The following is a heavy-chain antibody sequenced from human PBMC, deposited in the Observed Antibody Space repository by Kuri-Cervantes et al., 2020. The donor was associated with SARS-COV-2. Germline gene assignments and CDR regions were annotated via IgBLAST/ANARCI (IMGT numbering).Heavy chain of an antibody. CDR3: TTDPMTTVTTGPGFDP. Sequence: GESLKISCAASGFTFSSYWLSWVRQAPGKGLEWVGRIKSKTDGGTTDYAAPVKGRFTISRDDSKNTLYLQMNSLKTEDTAVYYCTTDPMTTVTTGPGFDPWGQGTLVTVSS. V-gene: IGHV3-15*01. CDR2: IKSKTDGGTT. D-gene: IGHD4-11*01. J-gene: IGHJ5*02. CDR1: GFTFSSYW.